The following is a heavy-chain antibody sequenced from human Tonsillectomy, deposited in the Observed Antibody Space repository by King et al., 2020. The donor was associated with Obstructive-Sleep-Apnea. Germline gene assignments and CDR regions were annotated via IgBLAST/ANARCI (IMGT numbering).Heavy chain of an antibody. CDR2: IKSKTDGGTT. CDR3: TTALPGIAGN. V-gene: IGHV3-15*01. D-gene: IGHD6-13*01. J-gene: IGHJ4*02. CDR1: GFTFSYAW. Sequence: VQLVESGGGLVKPGGSLRLSCAASGFTFSYAWMNWVRQAPGKGLDWFGRIKSKTDGGTTDYAAPVKGRFTISRDDSKNTLYLQMNSLKTEDTARYYCTTALPGIAGNWGQGTLVTVSS.